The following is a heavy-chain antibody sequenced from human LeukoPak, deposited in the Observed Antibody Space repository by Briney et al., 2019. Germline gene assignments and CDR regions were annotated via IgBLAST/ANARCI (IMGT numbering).Heavy chain of an antibody. V-gene: IGHV3-53*01. Sequence: GGSVRLSCPASGFTLRSNYMSWVRQAPGKGLEWVAGIYSGGSTDYADSLKGRFTISRDNSKNTLFLKMNSLRAEDTAVYYCARVGVADGWYEFDYWGQGTLVTVSS. J-gene: IGHJ4*02. D-gene: IGHD6-19*01. CDR1: GFTLRSNY. CDR2: IYSGGST. CDR3: ARVGVADGWYEFDY.